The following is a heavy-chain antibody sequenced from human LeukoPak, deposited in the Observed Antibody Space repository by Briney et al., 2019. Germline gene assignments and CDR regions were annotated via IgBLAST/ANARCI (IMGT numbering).Heavy chain of an antibody. D-gene: IGHD3-22*01. CDR1: GGSISSGDYY. CDR2: IYYSGST. J-gene: IGHJ4*02. V-gene: IGHV4-30-4*01. CDR3: AASSGYYYRDY. Sequence: SETPSLTCTVSGGSISSGDYYWSWIRQPPGKGLEWIGYIYYSGSTYYNPSLKSRVTISVDTSKNQFSLKLSSVTAADTAVYYCAASSGYYYRDYWGQGTLVTVSS.